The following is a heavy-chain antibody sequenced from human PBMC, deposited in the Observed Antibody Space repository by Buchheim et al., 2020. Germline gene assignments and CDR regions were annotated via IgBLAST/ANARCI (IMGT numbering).Heavy chain of an antibody. D-gene: IGHD3-10*01. Sequence: QVQLVESGGGVVQPGRSLRLSCAASGFTFSSYAMHWVRQAPGKGLEWVAVISYDGSNKYYADSVKGRFTISRDNSKNTLYLQMNSLRAEDTAVYYCARDETFGYYGSGSYRAPDYWGQGTL. CDR3: ARDETFGYYGSGSYRAPDY. V-gene: IGHV3-30-3*01. CDR2: ISYDGSNK. J-gene: IGHJ4*02. CDR1: GFTFSSYA.